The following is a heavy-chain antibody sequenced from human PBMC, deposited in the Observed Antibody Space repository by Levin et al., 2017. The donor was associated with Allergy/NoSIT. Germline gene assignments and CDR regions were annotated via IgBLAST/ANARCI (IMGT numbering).Heavy chain of an antibody. CDR3: ARDYSGYDLGNGAFDS. CDR2: IYYSGST. D-gene: IGHD5-12*01. V-gene: IGHV4-31*03. CDR1: GGSISSGGYY. J-gene: IGHJ3*02. Sequence: PSETLSLTCTVSGGSISSGGYYWSWIRQHPGKGLEWIGYIYYSGSTYYNPSLKSRVTISVDTSKNQFSLKLSSVTAADTAVYYCARDYSGYDLGNGAFDSWGQGTMVTVSS.